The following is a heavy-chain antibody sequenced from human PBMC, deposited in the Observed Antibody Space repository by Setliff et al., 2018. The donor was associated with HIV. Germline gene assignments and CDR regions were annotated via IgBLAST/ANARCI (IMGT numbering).Heavy chain of an antibody. J-gene: IGHJ5*02. CDR1: GGTFSSEA. D-gene: IGHD6-13*01. CDR2: VIPMFDAA. CDR3: AIEIAAAGTPGRWLDP. V-gene: IGHV1-69*13. Sequence: EASVKVSCKVSGGTFSSEAISWVRQAPGQGLEWMGAVIPMFDAANYAQRFQGRVTITADESTSTAYMELRSLTSEDTAVYYCAIEIAAAGTPGRWLDPWGQGTLVTVSS.